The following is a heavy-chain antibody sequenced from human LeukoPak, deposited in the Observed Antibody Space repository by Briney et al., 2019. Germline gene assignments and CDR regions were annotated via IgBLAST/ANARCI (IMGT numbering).Heavy chain of an antibody. D-gene: IGHD2-21*02. CDR1: GFTFSSYN. V-gene: IGHV3-48*01. CDR2: ISSSGSTI. Sequence: GGSLRLSCAASGFTFSSYNMNWVRQAPGKGLEWVSDISSSGSTIYFADSVKGRFTISRDNAKNSLYLQMNSLRAEDTAAYYFARGLCGGDCYSDWGQGTLVTVSS. CDR3: ARGLCGGDCYSD. J-gene: IGHJ4*02.